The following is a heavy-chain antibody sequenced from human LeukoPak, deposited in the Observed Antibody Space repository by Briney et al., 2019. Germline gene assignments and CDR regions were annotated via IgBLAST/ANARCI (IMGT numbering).Heavy chain of an antibody. J-gene: IGHJ4*02. CDR2: ISWNSGSI. D-gene: IGHD6-19*01. Sequence: GGSLRLSCAASGFTFDDYAMHWVRQAPGKGQEWVSGISWNSGSIGYADSVKGRFTISRDNAKNSLYLQMNSLRAEDTALYYCAKGSGIAVAGYFDYWGQGTLVTVSS. V-gene: IGHV3-9*01. CDR3: AKGSGIAVAGYFDY. CDR1: GFTFDDYA.